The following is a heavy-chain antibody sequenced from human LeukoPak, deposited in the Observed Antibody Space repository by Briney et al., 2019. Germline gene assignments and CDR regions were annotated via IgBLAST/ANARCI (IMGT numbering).Heavy chain of an antibody. CDR3: ARDGGYYDSSGYPGERAFDI. J-gene: IGHJ3*02. CDR1: GYTFTSYG. Sequence: ASVKVSCKASGYTFTSYGISWVRQAPGQGLEWMGWISAYNGNTNYAQKLQGRVTMTTDTSTSTAYMELRSLRSDDTAVYYCARDGGYYDSSGYPGERAFDIWGQGTMVTVSS. V-gene: IGHV1-18*01. CDR2: ISAYNGNT. D-gene: IGHD3-22*01.